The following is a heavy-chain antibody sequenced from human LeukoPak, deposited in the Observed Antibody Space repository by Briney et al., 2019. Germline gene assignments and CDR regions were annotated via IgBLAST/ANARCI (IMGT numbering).Heavy chain of an antibody. Sequence: SQTLSLTCAVSGGSITSGSYYWTWIRQPAGKGLEWIGRIYTSGSTNYNPYLKSRVTISVDTSKNQFSLNLSSVTAADTAVYYCARELPLGGAYYFDYWGQGTLVTVSS. CDR3: ARELPLGGAYYFDY. V-gene: IGHV4-61*02. J-gene: IGHJ4*02. D-gene: IGHD2-15*01. CDR2: IYTSGST. CDR1: GGSITSGSYY.